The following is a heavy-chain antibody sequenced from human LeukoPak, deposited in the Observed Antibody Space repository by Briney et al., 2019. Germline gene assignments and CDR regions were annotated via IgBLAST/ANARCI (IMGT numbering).Heavy chain of an antibody. J-gene: IGHJ5*02. CDR1: GFTFSSYA. V-gene: IGHV3-23*01. CDR3: AKADSSYDSSAYRS. Sequence: GGSLRLSCAASGFTFSSYAMSWVRQAPGKGLEWVSAISGSGGSTYYADSVKGRFTISRDNSKNTLFLQMKSLRAEDTAVYYCAKADSSYDSSAYRSWGQGTLVTVSS. D-gene: IGHD3-22*01. CDR2: ISGSGGST.